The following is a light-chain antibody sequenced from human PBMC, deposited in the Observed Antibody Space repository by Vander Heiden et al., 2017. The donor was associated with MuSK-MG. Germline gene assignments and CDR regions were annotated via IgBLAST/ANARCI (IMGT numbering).Light chain of an antibody. V-gene: IGKV1-39*01. CDR1: LSLTTY. CDR2: SAS. CDR3: QKSDTSPT. J-gene: IGKJ1*01. Sequence: DIQMTQSPSSLSASVGDRVIITCRASLSLTTYVHWYQQKPGKAPKLLIYSASTLQSGVPSRFSGSGSGTDFTLTISSLQPEDFATYYCQKSDTSPTFGQGTKVEI.